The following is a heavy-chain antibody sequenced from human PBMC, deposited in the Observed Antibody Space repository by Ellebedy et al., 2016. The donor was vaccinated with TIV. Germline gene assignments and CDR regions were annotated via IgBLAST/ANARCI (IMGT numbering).Heavy chain of an antibody. CDR2: IYPGDSDT. J-gene: IGHJ4*02. V-gene: IGHV5-51*01. CDR1: GYTFTTYW. D-gene: IGHD4-11*01. CDR3: ARRGYSNYYFDY. Sequence: GESLKISXKGSGYTFTTYWIGWVRQMPGKGLEWMGIIYPGDSDTRYSPSFQGQVTISTDKSISTAYLQWSSLKASDTAMYYCARRGYSNYYFDYWGQGTLVTVSS.